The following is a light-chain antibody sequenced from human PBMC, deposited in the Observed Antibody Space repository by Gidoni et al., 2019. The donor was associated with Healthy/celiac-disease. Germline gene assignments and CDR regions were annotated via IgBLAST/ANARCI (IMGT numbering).Light chain of an antibody. J-gene: IGLJ1*01. CDR3: SSYTSRSTLYV. CDR1: SSDVGGYNY. CDR2: EVS. V-gene: IGLV2-14*01. Sequence: QSALPQPAAVSGSPGQPITISCTGTSSDVGGYNYVSWYQQHPGKAPKLMIYEVSNRPSGVPDRFSGSKSGNTASLTISGLQAEDEADYYCSSYTSRSTLYVFGTGTKVTVL.